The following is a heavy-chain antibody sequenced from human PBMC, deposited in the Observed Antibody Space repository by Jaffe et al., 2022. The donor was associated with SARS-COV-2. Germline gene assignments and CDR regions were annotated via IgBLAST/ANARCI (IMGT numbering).Heavy chain of an antibody. CDR2: ISGSGGST. Sequence: EVQLLESGGGLVQPGGSLRLSCAASGFTFSSCDMSWVRQAPGKGLEWVSSISGSGGSTHYADSVKGRFTISRDNSKNTLYLQMNSLRAEDTAVYFCATAVTHQVCNCFDSWGQGTLVTVSS. CDR3: ATAVTHQVCNCFDS. V-gene: IGHV3-23*01. J-gene: IGHJ5*01. CDR1: GFTFSSCD.